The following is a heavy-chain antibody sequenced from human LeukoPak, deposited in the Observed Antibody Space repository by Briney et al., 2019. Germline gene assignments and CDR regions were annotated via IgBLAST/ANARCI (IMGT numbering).Heavy chain of an antibody. Sequence: SETLSLTCAVYGGSFSGYYWSWIRQPPGKGLEWIGEINHSGSTNYNPSLKSRVTISVDTSKNQFSLKLSSMTAADTAVYYCARDQDSSRKADAFDIWGQGTMVTVSS. D-gene: IGHD6-6*01. CDR2: INHSGST. CDR3: ARDQDSSRKADAFDI. V-gene: IGHV4-34*01. CDR1: GGSFSGYY. J-gene: IGHJ3*02.